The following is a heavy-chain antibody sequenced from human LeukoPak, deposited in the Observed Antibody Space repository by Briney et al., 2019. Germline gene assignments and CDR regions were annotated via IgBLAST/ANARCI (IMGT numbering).Heavy chain of an antibody. D-gene: IGHD6-13*01. J-gene: IGHJ4*02. CDR2: SGTAGDT. Sequence: SGGSLRLSCAASGFTFTSSAMNWVRQAPGKGLEWVSASGTAGDTYYADSVKGRFTISRDNSKNTLYLQMTSLRTEDTAVYYCAKKPPGTHPFDFWGQGTLVTVSP. V-gene: IGHV3-23*01. CDR1: GFTFTSSA. CDR3: AKKPPGTHPFDF.